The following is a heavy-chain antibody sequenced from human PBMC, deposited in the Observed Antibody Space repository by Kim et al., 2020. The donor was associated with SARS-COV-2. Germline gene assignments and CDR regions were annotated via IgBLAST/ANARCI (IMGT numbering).Heavy chain of an antibody. CDR2: ISYDGSNK. J-gene: IGHJ4*02. CDR1: EFTFSSYA. Sequence: GGSLRLSCEASEFTFSSYAMHWVRQAPGKGLEWVAVISYDGSNKYYADSVKGRFTISRDNSKNTLYLQMNSLRAEDTAVYYCARDSSGYYWFDYWGQGTLVTVSS. V-gene: IGHV3-30-3*01. D-gene: IGHD3-22*01. CDR3: ARDSSGYYWFDY.